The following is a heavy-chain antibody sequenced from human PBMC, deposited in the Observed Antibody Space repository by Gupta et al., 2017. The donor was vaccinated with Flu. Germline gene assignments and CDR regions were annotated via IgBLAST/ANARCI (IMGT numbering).Heavy chain of an antibody. V-gene: IGHV3-33*01. CDR1: GFTFGDYA. J-gene: IGHJ6*02. CDR2: IWYDGSNE. D-gene: IGHD6-19*01. Sequence: QVQLGESGGGVVQPGRSLRLSCAASGFTFGDYAMHWVRQAPGKGLEWVALIWYDGSNEYYEDSVKGGFIISRDNSKNTLYLQMNSLRAQDTAVYYCARGVAWGYSSGPPDGWGPGTTVTVSS. CDR3: ARGVAWGYSSGPPDG.